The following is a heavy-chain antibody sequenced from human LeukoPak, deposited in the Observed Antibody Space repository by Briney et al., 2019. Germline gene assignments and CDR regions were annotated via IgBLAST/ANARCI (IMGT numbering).Heavy chain of an antibody. CDR3: AKVGRVTVTTIRNRYYYGMDV. D-gene: IGHD4-17*01. CDR1: AFTFSSYA. J-gene: IGHJ6*02. V-gene: IGHV3-23*01. Sequence: PGGSLRLSCAASAFTFSSYAMSWVRQAPGKGLEWVSAISGSGGGTYYADSVKGRFTISRDNSKNTLYLQMNSLRAEDTAVYYCAKVGRVTVTTIRNRYYYGMDVWGQGTTVTVSS. CDR2: ISGSGGGT.